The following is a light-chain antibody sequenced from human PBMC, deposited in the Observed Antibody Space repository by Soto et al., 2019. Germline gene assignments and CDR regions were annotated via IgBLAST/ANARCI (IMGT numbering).Light chain of an antibody. J-gene: IGKJ4*01. CDR2: GAS. Sequence: EIVMTQSPATLSVSPGERATLSCRASQSVSSNLAWYQQKPGQAPRLLIYGASTRATGIPARFSGSGSGTEFTLTISRLQSEDFAVYDCQQYNNWQLTFGGGTKVEIK. CDR1: QSVSSN. V-gene: IGKV3-15*01. CDR3: QQYNNWQLT.